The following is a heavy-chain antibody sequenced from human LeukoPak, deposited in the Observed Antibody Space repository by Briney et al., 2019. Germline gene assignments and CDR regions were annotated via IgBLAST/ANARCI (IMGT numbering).Heavy chain of an antibody. D-gene: IGHD4-11*01. CDR1: GFTFTTYA. CDR3: ARDVGRDTITTEIEY. V-gene: IGHV3-30-3*01. CDR2: ISSDGNKK. J-gene: IGHJ4*02. Sequence: GGSLRLSCATSGFTFTTYAMQWVRQAPGKGLEWVAVISSDGNKKNYADSVKGRFTISKDSSKNTLYLQMNTLRAEDTALYYCARDVGRDTITTEIEYWGQGTLVTVSS.